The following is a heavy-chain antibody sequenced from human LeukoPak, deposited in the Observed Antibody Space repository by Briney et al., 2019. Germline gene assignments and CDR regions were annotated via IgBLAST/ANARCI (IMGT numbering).Heavy chain of an antibody. D-gene: IGHD3-16*01. CDR1: GGSVNSSPYY. CDR2: IDYIGST. CDR3: ARQRGSATEGIWWFDP. Sequence: PSETLSLTRTLSGGSVNSSPYYWGWIRQPPGRGLERIVSIDYIGSTYCNPSLKRRVTISVDTSKNQFALKLTSVTAADTAMYFCARQRGSATEGIWWFDPWGQGTLVTVSS. J-gene: IGHJ5*02. V-gene: IGHV4-39*01.